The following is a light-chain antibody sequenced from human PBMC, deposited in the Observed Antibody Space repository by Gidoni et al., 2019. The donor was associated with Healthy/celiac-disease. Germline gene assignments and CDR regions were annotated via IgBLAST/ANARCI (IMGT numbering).Light chain of an antibody. CDR1: QSISSY. CDR3: QQSYSTPYR. J-gene: IGKJ2*03. Sequence: DIQMTQSPSSLSASVGDRVTITCRASQSISSYLNWYQQKPGKAPKLLIYAASSLQSGVTSMCSGSGSGTDCTLTISSLQPEDFATYYCQQSYSTPYRFGQGTKLEIK. CDR2: AAS. V-gene: IGKV1-39*01.